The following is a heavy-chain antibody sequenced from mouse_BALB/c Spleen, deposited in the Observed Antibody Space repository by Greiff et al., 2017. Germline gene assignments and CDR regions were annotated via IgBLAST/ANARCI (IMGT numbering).Heavy chain of an antibody. CDR1: GFSLTTYG. CDR3: ARDGYDAMDY. D-gene: IGHD2-14*01. Sequence: QVQLKESGPGLVAPSQSRSITCTVPGFSLTTYGLHWVRQPPGKGLEWLGVIWAGGSTNYNSALMSRLSISKDNSKSQVFLKMNSLQTDDTAMYYCARDGYDAMDYWGQGTSVTVSS. V-gene: IGHV2-9*02. CDR2: IWAGGST. J-gene: IGHJ4*01.